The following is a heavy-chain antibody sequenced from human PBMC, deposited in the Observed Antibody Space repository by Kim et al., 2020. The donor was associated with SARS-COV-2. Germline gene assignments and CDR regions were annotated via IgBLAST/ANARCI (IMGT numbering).Heavy chain of an antibody. Sequence: YAQKFQGRVTMTRDTSISTAYMELSRLRSDDTAVYYCARVQWFVELSKDYWGQGTLVTVSS. V-gene: IGHV1-2*02. CDR3: ARVQWFVELSKDY. D-gene: IGHD3-10*01. J-gene: IGHJ4*02.